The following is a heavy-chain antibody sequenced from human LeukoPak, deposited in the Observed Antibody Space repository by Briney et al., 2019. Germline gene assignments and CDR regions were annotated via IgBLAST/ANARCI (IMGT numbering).Heavy chain of an antibody. CDR3: AKDRISMVRGVIAPGS. J-gene: IGHJ5*02. CDR2: ISGSGDST. V-gene: IGHV3-23*01. Sequence: GGSLRLSWAASGXTLSSYAMAWVRQAPGKGLEWVSFISGSGDSTYYADSVKGRFTISRDNSKNTLYLQMNCLRAEDTAVYYCAKDRISMVRGVIAPGSWGQGTLVTVSS. CDR1: GXTLSSYA. D-gene: IGHD3-10*01.